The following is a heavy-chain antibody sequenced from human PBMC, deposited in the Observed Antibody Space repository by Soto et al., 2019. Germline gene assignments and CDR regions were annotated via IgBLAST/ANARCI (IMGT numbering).Heavy chain of an antibody. CDR1: GFTFSDYY. D-gene: IGHD6-13*01. CDR3: ARDRGEVGAAAGIRPKDDYYYYVMDV. V-gene: IGHV3-11*01. J-gene: IGHJ6*02. Sequence: GGSLRLSCAASGFTFSDYYMSWIRQAPGKGLEWVSYISSSGSTIYYADSVKGRFTISRDNAKNSLYLQMNSLRAEDTAVYYCARDRGEVGAAAGIRPKDDYYYYVMDVWGQGTTVTVSS. CDR2: ISSSGSTI.